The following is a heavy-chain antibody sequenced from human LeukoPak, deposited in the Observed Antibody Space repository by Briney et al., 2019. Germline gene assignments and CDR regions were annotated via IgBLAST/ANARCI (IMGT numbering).Heavy chain of an antibody. D-gene: IGHD3-3*01. J-gene: IGHJ6*02. Sequence: GGSLRLSCAASGFTFSTYTMNWVRQAPGKGLEWVSSITTTTYTYYADSMKGRFTISRDNANNSLSLQMNSLRPEDTAVYYCARPGRYDFWRDYYYYYGMDVWGQGTTVTVSS. CDR2: ITTTTYT. CDR3: ARPGRYDFWRDYYYYYGMDV. V-gene: IGHV3-21*04. CDR1: GFTFSTYT.